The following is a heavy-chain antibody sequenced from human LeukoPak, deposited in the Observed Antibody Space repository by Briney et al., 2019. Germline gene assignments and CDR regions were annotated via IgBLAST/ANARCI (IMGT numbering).Heavy chain of an antibody. V-gene: IGHV3-15*01. CDR1: GFTFSNAW. CDR3: TTEGYRSGWWAAFDI. D-gene: IGHD6-19*01. Sequence: KTGGSLRLSCEASGFTFSNAWMSWVRQAPGKGLEWVGRIKSRTDGGTADYAAPGKGRFTISRDDSKNTLFLQMKSLKTEDTAVYYCTTEGYRSGWWAAFDIWGQGTMVTVSS. J-gene: IGHJ3*02. CDR2: IKSRTDGGTA.